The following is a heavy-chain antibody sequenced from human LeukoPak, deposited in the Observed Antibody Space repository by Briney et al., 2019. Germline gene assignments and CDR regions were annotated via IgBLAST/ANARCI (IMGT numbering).Heavy chain of an antibody. CDR1: GFTFSSYW. Sequence: GGSLRLSCVASGFTFSSYWMTWVRQAPGKGLEWVAVISYDGSNKYYADSVKGRFTISRDNSKNTLYLQMNSLRAEDTAVYYCAKDLSSSAVDYWGQGTLVTVSS. CDR3: AKDLSSSAVDY. V-gene: IGHV3-30*18. J-gene: IGHJ4*02. D-gene: IGHD6-6*01. CDR2: ISYDGSNK.